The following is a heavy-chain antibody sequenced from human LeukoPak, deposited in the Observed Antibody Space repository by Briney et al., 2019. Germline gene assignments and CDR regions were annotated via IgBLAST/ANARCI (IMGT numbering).Heavy chain of an antibody. CDR2: IISIFGTA. CDR1: GGTFSSYA. D-gene: IGHD2-8*01. Sequence: GASVKVSCKASGGTFSSYAISWVRQAPGQGLEWMGRIISIFGTANYAQKFQGRVTITTDESTSTAYMELSSLRSEDTAVYYCARGKDIVLIIWGQGTLVTVSS. CDR3: ARGKDIVLII. V-gene: IGHV1-69*05. J-gene: IGHJ4*02.